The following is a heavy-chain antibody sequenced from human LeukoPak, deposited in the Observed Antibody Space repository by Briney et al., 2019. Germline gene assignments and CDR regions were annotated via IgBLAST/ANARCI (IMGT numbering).Heavy chain of an antibody. V-gene: IGHV1-8*01. CDR2: MNPNSGNT. CDR1: GYTFTSYD. CDR3: ARDCSGGSCEGITDAFDI. D-gene: IGHD2-15*01. Sequence: ASVKVSCKASGYTFTSYDINWVRQATGQGLEWMGWMNPNSGNTGYAQKFQGRVTMTRDISISTAYMELSSLRSEDTAVYYCARDCSGGSCEGITDAFDIWGQGTMVTVSS. J-gene: IGHJ3*02.